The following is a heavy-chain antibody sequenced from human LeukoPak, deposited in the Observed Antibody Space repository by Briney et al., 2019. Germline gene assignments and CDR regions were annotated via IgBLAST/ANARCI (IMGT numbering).Heavy chain of an antibody. Sequence: QPGGSLRLSCAASGFTFSSYAMSWVRQAPGKGLEWVSVISGSGGSTYYADSVKGRCTISRDDSKNTVYLQMNSLRAEDTALYYCAKPSGSGWRVPFDYWGQGTLVTVSS. J-gene: IGHJ4*02. CDR2: ISGSGGST. CDR3: AKPSGSGWRVPFDY. D-gene: IGHD6-19*01. CDR1: GFTFSSYA. V-gene: IGHV3-23*01.